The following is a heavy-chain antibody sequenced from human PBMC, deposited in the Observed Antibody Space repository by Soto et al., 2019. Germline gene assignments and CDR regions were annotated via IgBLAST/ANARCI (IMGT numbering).Heavy chain of an antibody. J-gene: IGHJ4*02. CDR3: AIGPSGDKVDY. Sequence: QVQLQESGPGVVEPSQTLSLTCTVSGGSINNNGYFWSWIRQPPGSGLEWIGHIYNSGSTYSNPFLKSRLTISVDTSKNQFSLKLSSVTAADTAVYYCAIGPSGDKVDYWGQGTLVTVSS. D-gene: IGHD1-26*01. CDR1: GGSINNNGYF. CDR2: IYNSGST. V-gene: IGHV4-30-4*01.